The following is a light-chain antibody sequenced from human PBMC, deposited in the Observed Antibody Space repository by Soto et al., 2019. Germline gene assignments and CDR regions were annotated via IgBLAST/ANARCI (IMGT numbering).Light chain of an antibody. CDR3: QHYGSSLYT. Sequence: EIVLTQSPGTLSLSPGERATLSCRASQSVSSSHLAWYQQKPGQAPRLLISGASSRATGIPDRFSGSGSGTDFTLTISRLEPEDFAVYYCQHYGSSLYTFGQGTKLEIK. V-gene: IGKV3-20*01. J-gene: IGKJ2*01. CDR2: GAS. CDR1: QSVSSSH.